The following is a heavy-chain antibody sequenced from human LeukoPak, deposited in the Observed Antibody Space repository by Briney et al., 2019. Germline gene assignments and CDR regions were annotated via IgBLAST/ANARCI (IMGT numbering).Heavy chain of an antibody. CDR1: GFIFSSYV. Sequence: PGGSLRLPCAASGFIFSSYVMIWVRQAPGKGLEWVSIIGTSGGDIHYADSVKGRFSISRDNSKNTLSLQMNSLRVDDTAVYYCARDPNWGSGYWGQGTLVTVPS. D-gene: IGHD7-27*01. CDR2: IGTSGGDI. J-gene: IGHJ4*02. CDR3: ARDPNWGSGY. V-gene: IGHV3-23*01.